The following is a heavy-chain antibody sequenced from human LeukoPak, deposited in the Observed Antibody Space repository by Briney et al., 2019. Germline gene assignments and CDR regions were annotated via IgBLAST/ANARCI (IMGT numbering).Heavy chain of an antibody. J-gene: IGHJ4*02. CDR3: VREDTPATANY. Sequence: PSETLPLTCTASGGSISNYYWSWVRQTPGKGLEWVSAISGGGDITYYADSVTGRFTISRDNSKDTLFLQMHSLRPGDTAVYYCVREDTPATANYWGQGTLVTISS. CDR2: ISGGGDIT. D-gene: IGHD2-21*02. CDR1: GGSISNYY. V-gene: IGHV3-23*01.